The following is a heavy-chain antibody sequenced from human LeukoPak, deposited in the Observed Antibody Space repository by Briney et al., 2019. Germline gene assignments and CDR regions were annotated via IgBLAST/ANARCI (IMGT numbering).Heavy chain of an antibody. D-gene: IGHD3-22*01. Sequence: GGSLRLSCAASGFTFSSYWMSWVRQAPGKGLEWVANIKQDGSEKYYVDSVKGRFTISRDNAKNSLYPQMNSLRAEDTAVYYCARDEGNYYDSSGSLYFQHWGQGTLVTVSS. CDR2: IKQDGSEK. CDR3: ARDEGNYYDSSGSLYFQH. CDR1: GFTFSSYW. V-gene: IGHV3-7*01. J-gene: IGHJ1*01.